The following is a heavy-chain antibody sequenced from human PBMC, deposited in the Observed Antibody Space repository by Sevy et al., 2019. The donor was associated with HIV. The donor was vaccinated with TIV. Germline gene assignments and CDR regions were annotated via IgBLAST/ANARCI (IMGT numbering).Heavy chain of an antibody. CDR3: AGENAWGRGYS. Sequence: SETLSLTCTVSGGSITSLYWNWIRQPPGKGLEWIANIYYHGHINYNPSLKSRVTLSLDTSKNSFSLRLSSVTAADTAMYYCAGENAWGRGYSWGQGTLVTVSS. CDR2: IYYHGHI. D-gene: IGHD1-26*01. V-gene: IGHV4-59*08. CDR1: GGSITSLY. J-gene: IGHJ4*02.